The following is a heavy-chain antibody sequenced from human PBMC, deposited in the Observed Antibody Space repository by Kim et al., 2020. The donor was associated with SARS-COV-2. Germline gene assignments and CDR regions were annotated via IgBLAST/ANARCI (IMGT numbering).Heavy chain of an antibody. J-gene: IGHJ4*02. V-gene: IGHV3-21*01. D-gene: IGHD2-2*01. CDR3: AEGPAALNYFDS. Sequence: YADSGQGRFTSSRDNAKNSLYLQRTSLRAEDAAVYYCAEGPAALNYFDSWGQGTLVTVSS.